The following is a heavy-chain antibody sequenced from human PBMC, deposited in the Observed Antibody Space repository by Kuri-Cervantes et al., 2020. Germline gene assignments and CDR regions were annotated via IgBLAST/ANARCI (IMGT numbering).Heavy chain of an antibody. CDR1: GGTFSSYA. Sequence: ASVKVSCKASGGTFSSYAISWVRQAPGQGLGWMGWINPNSGGTNYAQKFQGRVTMTRGTSISTAYMELSRLRSDDTAAYYCARARPNYDYVWGSYRYGYYFDYWGQGTLVTVSS. J-gene: IGHJ4*02. V-gene: IGHV1-2*02. D-gene: IGHD3-16*02. CDR3: ARARPNYDYVWGSYRYGYYFDY. CDR2: INPNSGGT.